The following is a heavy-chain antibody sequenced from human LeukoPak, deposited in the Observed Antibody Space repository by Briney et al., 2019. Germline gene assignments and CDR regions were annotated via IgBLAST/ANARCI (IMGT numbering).Heavy chain of an antibody. J-gene: IGHJ3*01. Sequence: GGSLRLSCAASGFTFRSYAMNWVRQAPGKGLEWVSVIYSGGNTYYADSVKGRFTFSRDNSKNTLYLQMNNLRAEDTAMYYCASDSGYDYGPFDVWGQGTMVTVSS. V-gene: IGHV3-53*01. CDR3: ASDSGYDYGPFDV. CDR2: IYSGGNT. D-gene: IGHD5-12*01. CDR1: GFTFRSYA.